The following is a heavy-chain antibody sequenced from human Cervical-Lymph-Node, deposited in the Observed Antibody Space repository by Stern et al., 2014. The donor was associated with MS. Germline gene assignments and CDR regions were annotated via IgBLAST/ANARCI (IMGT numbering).Heavy chain of an antibody. CDR2: IYHSGNT. Sequence: QVQLVESGPGLVKPSQTLSLTCSLSGASISSGLYYWSWIRQPPGKGLEWIGYIYHSGNTYYNPSLKSRLSISVDTSKKQFSLRLSSVTAADTAVYYCARLANDAFDIWGQGTTVIVSS. D-gene: IGHD2-21*01. CDR3: ARLANDAFDI. CDR1: GASISSGLYY. J-gene: IGHJ3*02. V-gene: IGHV4-30-4*01.